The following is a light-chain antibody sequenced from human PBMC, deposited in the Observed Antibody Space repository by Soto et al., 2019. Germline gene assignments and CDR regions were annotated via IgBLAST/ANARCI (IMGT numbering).Light chain of an antibody. Sequence: QSALIQPASVSGSPGQSITISCTGTSSDVGAYNYVSWYQHLPGKAPKLMIYEVTNRPSGVSNRFSGSQSGNTASLTISGLQAEDEADYYCSSYTTRSTVVFGGGTKLTVL. J-gene: IGLJ2*01. CDR2: EVT. V-gene: IGLV2-14*01. CDR3: SSYTTRSTVV. CDR1: SSDVGAYNY.